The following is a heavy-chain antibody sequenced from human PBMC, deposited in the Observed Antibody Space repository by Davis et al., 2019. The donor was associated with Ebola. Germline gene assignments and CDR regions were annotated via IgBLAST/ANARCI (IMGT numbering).Heavy chain of an antibody. V-gene: IGHV1-3*01. J-gene: IGHJ4*02. Sequence: ASVKVSCKASGYTFTSYVMHWVRQAPGQRLEWMGWINAGNGNTKYSQKFQGRVTITRDTSASTAYMELSSLRSEDTAVYYCARESSYYDSSGYYSFDYWGQGTLVTVSS. D-gene: IGHD3-22*01. CDR1: GYTFTSYV. CDR2: INAGNGNT. CDR3: ARESSYYDSSGYYSFDY.